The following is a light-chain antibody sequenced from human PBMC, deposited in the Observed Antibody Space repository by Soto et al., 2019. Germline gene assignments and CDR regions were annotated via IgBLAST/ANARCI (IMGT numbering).Light chain of an antibody. V-gene: IGLV4-69*01. J-gene: IGLJ2*01. CDR3: QTWGTGIHV. Sequence: QPVLTQSPSASASLGASVKLTCTLSSGHINDAVAWHQQQPEKGPRYLMALHSDGSHTKGDGIPDRFSGSSSGADRYLTISGLQSEDEADYYCQTWGTGIHVFGGGTQLTVL. CDR1: SGHINDA. CDR2: LHSDGSH.